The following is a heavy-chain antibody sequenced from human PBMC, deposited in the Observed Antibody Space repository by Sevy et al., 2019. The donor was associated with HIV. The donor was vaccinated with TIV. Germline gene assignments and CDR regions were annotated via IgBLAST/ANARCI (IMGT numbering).Heavy chain of an antibody. Sequence: GGSLRLSCAASGFTFSDHYMDWVRQAPGKGLEWVGRTRNKANSYTTEYAASVKGSFTISRDDSKNSLYLQMNSLKTGDTAVYYCARVSYYYDSSPDGYFDYWGQGTLVTVSS. D-gene: IGHD3-22*01. CDR2: TRNKANSYTT. J-gene: IGHJ4*02. CDR3: ARVSYYYDSSPDGYFDY. CDR1: GFTFSDHY. V-gene: IGHV3-72*01.